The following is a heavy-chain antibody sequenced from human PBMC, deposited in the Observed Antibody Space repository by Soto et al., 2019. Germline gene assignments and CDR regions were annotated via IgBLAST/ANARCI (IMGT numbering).Heavy chain of an antibody. Sequence: SETLSLTCTVSGGSISSYYWSWIRQSPGKGLEWIGSIYYSGSTYYNSALKSRVTISVDTSKNQFSLKLSSVTAADTAVYYCARVPDRWGQGTLVTVSS. CDR1: GGSISSYY. CDR2: IYYSGST. J-gene: IGHJ5*02. V-gene: IGHV4-59*12. CDR3: ARVPDR. D-gene: IGHD2-2*01.